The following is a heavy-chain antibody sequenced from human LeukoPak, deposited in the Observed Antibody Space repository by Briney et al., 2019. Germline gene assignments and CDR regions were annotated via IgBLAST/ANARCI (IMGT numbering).Heavy chain of an antibody. CDR3: AKGTRIAAAGSFDY. Sequence: GGSLRLSCAASGFTFGDYAMHWVRQAPGKGLEWVSGISWNSGSIGYADSVKGRFTISRDNAKNSLYLQMNSLRAEDTALYYCAKGTRIAAAGSFDYWGQGTLVTVSS. J-gene: IGHJ4*02. CDR2: ISWNSGSI. V-gene: IGHV3-9*01. D-gene: IGHD6-13*01. CDR1: GFTFGDYA.